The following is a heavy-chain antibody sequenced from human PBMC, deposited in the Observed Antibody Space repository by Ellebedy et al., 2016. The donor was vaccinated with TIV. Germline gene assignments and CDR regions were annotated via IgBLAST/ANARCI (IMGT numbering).Heavy chain of an antibody. V-gene: IGHV3-48*04. CDR3: ARADYGYQDNY. D-gene: IGHD4-17*01. CDR2: ISSSSSTI. CDR1: GFPFSSHN. J-gene: IGHJ4*02. Sequence: GESLKISXAASGFPFSSHNMNWVRQAPGKGLEWVSYISSSSSTIHYTVSARGRFTVSRDNAKNSLYLQMNSLRAEDTAVYYCARADYGYQDNYWGQGTLVTVSS.